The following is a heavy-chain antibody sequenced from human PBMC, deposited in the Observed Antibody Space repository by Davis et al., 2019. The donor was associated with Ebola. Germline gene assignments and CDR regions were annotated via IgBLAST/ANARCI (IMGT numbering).Heavy chain of an antibody. D-gene: IGHD3-9*01. J-gene: IGHJ4*02. V-gene: IGHV3-23*01. CDR2: ISGSGGRT. Sequence: GGSLRLSCAASGFTFSSYDMSWVRQAPGKGLEWVSGISGSGGRTYYADSVKGRFTISRDNSKNTLYLQMDSLRAEDTAVYYCATLRYFDWLFPNGPDYWGQGTLVTVSS. CDR3: ATLRYFDWLFPNGPDY. CDR1: GFTFSSYD.